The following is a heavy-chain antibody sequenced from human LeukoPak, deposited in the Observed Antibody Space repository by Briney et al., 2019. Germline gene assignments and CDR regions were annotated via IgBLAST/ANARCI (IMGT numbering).Heavy chain of an antibody. Sequence: GGSLRLSCAASGFTVTRNYMTWVRQAPGKGLEWVSVTYSGGRTYYEDSVKGRFTISRDNSKNTLYLQMNSLRAEDTAVYYCASGRTAGYYWGQGTLVTVAS. CDR3: ASGRTAGYY. J-gene: IGHJ4*02. V-gene: IGHV3-53*01. CDR1: GFTVTRNY. CDR2: TYSGGRT. D-gene: IGHD6-13*01.